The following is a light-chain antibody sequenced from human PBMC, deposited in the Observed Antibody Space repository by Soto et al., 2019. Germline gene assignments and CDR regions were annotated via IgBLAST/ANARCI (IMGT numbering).Light chain of an antibody. CDR2: DAS. CDR1: QSVSSSS. Sequence: ENVLPQSPGTLFLSPGERATLSCRASQSVSSSSLAWFQQKPGQAPRLLIYDASSRAAGIPDRFSGSGSGTDFTLTISRLEPEDFAVYYCQQSGTSPFTFGPGTKVDIK. CDR3: QQSGTSPFT. V-gene: IGKV3-20*01. J-gene: IGKJ3*01.